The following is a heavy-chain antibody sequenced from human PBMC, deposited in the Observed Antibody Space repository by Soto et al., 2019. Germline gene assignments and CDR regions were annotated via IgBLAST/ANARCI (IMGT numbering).Heavy chain of an antibody. V-gene: IGHV3-33*01. J-gene: IGHJ4*02. CDR2: TWYDGSNK. Sequence: QVQLVESGGGVVQPGRSLRLSCAASGFTFSNYGMHWVRQAPGKGLEWVAVTWYDGSNKYYAYSVKGRFTIARDSSMNRMYLKMNCLRAEDPGLCYCARNYIAYFSGGSGFLFDYWGQGTLVTVSS. D-gene: IGHD2-15*01. CDR1: GFTFSNYG. CDR3: ARNYIAYFSGGSGFLFDY.